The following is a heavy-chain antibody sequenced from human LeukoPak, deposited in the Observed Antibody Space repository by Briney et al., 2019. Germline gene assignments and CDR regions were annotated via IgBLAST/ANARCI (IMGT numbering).Heavy chain of an antibody. Sequence: GGSLRLSCTASGITFNYYTMNWVRQAPGKGLEWVSSISSSSSYIYYADSVKGRFTISRDNAKNSLYLQMNSLRAEDTAVYYCARGVVGASHYWGQGTLVTVSS. CDR3: ARGVVGASHY. V-gene: IGHV3-21*01. D-gene: IGHD1-26*01. J-gene: IGHJ4*02. CDR2: ISSSSSYI. CDR1: GITFNYYT.